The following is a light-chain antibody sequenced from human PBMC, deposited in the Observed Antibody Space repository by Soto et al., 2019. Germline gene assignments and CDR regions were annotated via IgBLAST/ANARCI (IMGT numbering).Light chain of an antibody. Sequence: AIRMTQSPSSFSASTGDRVTITCRASQGISSYLAWYQQKPGKAPKLLLYAASTLQSGVPSRFSGSGSGTDFTLTISCLQSEDFATYYCKQYYSYLLTFGQGTRLEIK. CDR3: KQYYSYLLT. CDR1: QGISSY. J-gene: IGKJ5*01. CDR2: AAS. V-gene: IGKV1-8*01.